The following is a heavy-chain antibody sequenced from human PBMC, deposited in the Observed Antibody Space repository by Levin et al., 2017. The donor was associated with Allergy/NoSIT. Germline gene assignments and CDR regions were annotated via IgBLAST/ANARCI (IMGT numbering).Heavy chain of an antibody. CDR1: GFTFGDYA. J-gene: IGHJ4*02. CDR2: IRSKAYGGTT. Sequence: GESLKISCTASGFTFGDYAMSWFRQAPGKGLEWVGFIRSKAYGGTTEYAASVKGRFTISRDDSKSIAYLQMNSLKTEDTAVYYCTSDDYGDPLDYWGQGTLVTVSS. V-gene: IGHV3-49*03. D-gene: IGHD4-17*01. CDR3: TSDDYGDPLDY.